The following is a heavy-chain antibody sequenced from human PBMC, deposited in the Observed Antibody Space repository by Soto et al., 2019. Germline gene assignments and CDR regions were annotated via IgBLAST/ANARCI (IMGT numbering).Heavy chain of an antibody. CDR2: FYYSGST. Sequence: QVRLQVSGPGLLKPSETLSLTCTVSTGSISSSLYYWAWIRQSPGKGLDWIGSFYYSGSTYYNPSLKSRVTISADTSKNQVSLKLNSVTAADTAIYYCARRVGDWKVNWYDPWGQGTLVTVSS. V-gene: IGHV4-39*01. J-gene: IGHJ5*02. D-gene: IGHD1-1*01. CDR1: TGSISSSLYY. CDR3: ARRVGDWKVNWYDP.